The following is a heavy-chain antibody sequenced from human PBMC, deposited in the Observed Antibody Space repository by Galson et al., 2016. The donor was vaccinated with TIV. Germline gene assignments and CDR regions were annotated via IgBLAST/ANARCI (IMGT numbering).Heavy chain of an antibody. CDR3: ATFAACGGDCYYFDY. CDR1: GGTFSNNI. CDR2: IIPHVGIA. D-gene: IGHD2-21*02. Sequence: SVKVSCKASGGTFSNNIINWIRQAPGQGLEWMGGIIPHVGIANYAQRLKGRVTITADKSTNTAYMELSSLRSEDTAMYYCATFAACGGDCYYFDYWGQGTLVTVSS. V-gene: IGHV1-69*10. J-gene: IGHJ4*02.